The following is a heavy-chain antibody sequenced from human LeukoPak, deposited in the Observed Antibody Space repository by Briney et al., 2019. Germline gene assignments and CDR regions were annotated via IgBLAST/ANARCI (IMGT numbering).Heavy chain of an antibody. CDR2: IMYDGSIK. CDR3: VKESLEGDT. V-gene: IGHV3-30*02. J-gene: IGHJ5*02. Sequence: GGSLTLSCAASGFTFTNFGMHWVRQAPGKGLDWVAFIMYDGSIKFYADSVLGRFTISRENSKNTLDLQMNSLRTEDTAVYYCVKESLEGDTWGQGTLVTVSS. CDR1: GFTFTNFG. D-gene: IGHD1-1*01.